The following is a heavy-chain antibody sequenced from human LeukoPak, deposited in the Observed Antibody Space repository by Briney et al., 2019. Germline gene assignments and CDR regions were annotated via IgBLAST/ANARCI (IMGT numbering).Heavy chain of an antibody. Sequence: GGSLRLSCAASGFTFSSYSMNWVRQAPGKGLEWASSISSSSSYIYYADSVKGRFTISRDNAKNSLYLQMNSLRAEDTAVYYCARVRYNWNDEDYWGQGTLVTVSS. CDR2: ISSSSSYI. CDR1: GFTFSSYS. V-gene: IGHV3-21*01. CDR3: ARVRYNWNDEDY. J-gene: IGHJ4*02. D-gene: IGHD1-1*01.